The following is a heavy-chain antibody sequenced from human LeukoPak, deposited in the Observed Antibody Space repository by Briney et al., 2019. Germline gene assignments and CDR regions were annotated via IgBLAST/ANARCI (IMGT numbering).Heavy chain of an antibody. J-gene: IGHJ4*02. CDR2: LNWNGGST. Sequence: GGYLRFSCAASGFTFDDYGMSWVRQAPGKGLKWVSGLNWNGGSTGYADYVKGRFTISRDNAKNSLYLQMNSLRAEDTALYHCARGLVYYDSSGPYYFDYWGQGTLVTVSS. CDR3: ARGLVYYDSSGPYYFDY. V-gene: IGHV3-20*01. D-gene: IGHD3-22*01. CDR1: GFTFDDYG.